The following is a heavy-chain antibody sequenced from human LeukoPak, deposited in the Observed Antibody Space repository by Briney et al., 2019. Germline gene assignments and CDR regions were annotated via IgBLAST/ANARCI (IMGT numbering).Heavy chain of an antibody. J-gene: IGHJ4*02. CDR1: GFTFSSYA. CDR3: AKGACSGGSCNTDY. Sequence: GGSLRLSCAASGFTFSSYAMSWVRQAPGKGLEWVSAISGSGGSTYYADSVKGRFTISRGNSKNTLYLQMNSLRAEDTAVYYCAKGACSGGSCNTDYWGQGTLVTVSS. CDR2: ISGSGGST. D-gene: IGHD2-15*01. V-gene: IGHV3-23*01.